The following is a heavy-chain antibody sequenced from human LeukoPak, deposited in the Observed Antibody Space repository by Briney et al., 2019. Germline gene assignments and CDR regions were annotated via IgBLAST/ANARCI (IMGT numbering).Heavy chain of an antibody. D-gene: IGHD5-18*01. Sequence: GRSLRLSCAASGFTFSSYGMHWVRQAPGKGLEWVAVISYDGSNKYYAGSVKGRFTISRDNSKNTLYLQMNSLRAEDTAVYYCASGYPAYFDYWGQGTLVTVSS. CDR1: GFTFSSYG. V-gene: IGHV3-30*03. J-gene: IGHJ4*02. CDR2: ISYDGSNK. CDR3: ASGYPAYFDY.